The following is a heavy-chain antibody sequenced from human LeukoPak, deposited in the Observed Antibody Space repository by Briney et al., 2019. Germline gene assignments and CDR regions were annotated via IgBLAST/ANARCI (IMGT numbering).Heavy chain of an antibody. V-gene: IGHV1-18*03. D-gene: IGHD6-19*01. CDR2: ISAYNDNT. J-gene: IGHJ4*02. CDR3: ARLRYTTGWYSLDY. Sequence: ASVKVSCKASGYTFTNYYGISWVRQAPGQGLEWMGWISAYNDNTQYAQKLQGRVTMTTDTSTNTAYMELRSLRSGDMAVYYCARLRYTTGWYSLDYWGQGTLVTVSP. CDR1: GYTFTNYYG.